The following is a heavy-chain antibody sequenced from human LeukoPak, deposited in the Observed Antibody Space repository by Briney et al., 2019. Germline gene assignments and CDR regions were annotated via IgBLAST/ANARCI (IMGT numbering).Heavy chain of an antibody. V-gene: IGHV3-48*03. CDR3: ARGGNYVSLIDY. Sequence: PGGSLRLSCAASGFTFSSYEMNWVRQAPGKGLEWVSYISSSGSTIYYADSVKGRFTISRDNAKNSLYLQMNSLRAEDTAVYYCARGGNYVSLIDYWGQGTLVTVSS. J-gene: IGHJ4*02. CDR2: ISSSGSTI. D-gene: IGHD1-26*01. CDR1: GFTFSSYE.